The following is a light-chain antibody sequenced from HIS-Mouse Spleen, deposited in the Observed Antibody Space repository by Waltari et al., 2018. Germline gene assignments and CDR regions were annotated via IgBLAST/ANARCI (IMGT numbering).Light chain of an antibody. CDR2: GAS. CDR1: QSVSSSY. Sequence: EIVLTQSPGTLSLSPGERATLSCRASQSVSSSYLAWYQQKPGQAPRLPIYGASSRATGIPDTFSGSGSGTDFTLTISRLEPEDFAVYYCQQYGSSPFTFGPGTKVDIK. CDR3: QQYGSSPFT. V-gene: IGKV3-20*01. J-gene: IGKJ3*01.